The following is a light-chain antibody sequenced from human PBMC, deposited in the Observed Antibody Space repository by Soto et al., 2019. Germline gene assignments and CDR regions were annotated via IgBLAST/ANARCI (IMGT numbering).Light chain of an antibody. J-gene: IGLJ1*01. CDR3: SSYTSSRLYV. V-gene: IGLV2-14*01. CDR2: DVS. CDR1: SSDVGGYNY. Sequence: QSALTQPASVSGSPGQSITISCTGTSSDVGGYNYVSWYQQHPGKAPKLMIYDVSNRPSGVSNRFSGSKSGNTASLAISGIQAEDEADYYCSSYTSSRLYVFGTGTKLTVL.